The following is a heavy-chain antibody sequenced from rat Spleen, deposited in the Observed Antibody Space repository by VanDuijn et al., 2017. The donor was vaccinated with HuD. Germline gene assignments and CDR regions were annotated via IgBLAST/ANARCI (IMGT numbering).Heavy chain of an antibody. CDR2: VIYDGSNT. J-gene: IGHJ2*01. V-gene: IGHV5-7*01. D-gene: IGHD1-4*01. CDR3: ARPNYPGFNYFDY. CDR1: GFTFSDYY. Sequence: EVRLVESGGGLVRPGRSLKLSCAASGFTFSDYYMAWVRQAPTKGLELVATVIYDGSNTYYRDSVKGRFTISRDNANSTLYLQMDSLRSEDTATYYCARPNYPGFNYFDYWGQGVMVTVSS.